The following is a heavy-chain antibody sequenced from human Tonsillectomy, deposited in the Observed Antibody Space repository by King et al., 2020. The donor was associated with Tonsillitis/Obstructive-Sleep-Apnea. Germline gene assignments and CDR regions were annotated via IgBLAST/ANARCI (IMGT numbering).Heavy chain of an antibody. Sequence: VPLQESGPGLVKPSETLSLTCTVSGGSVSSGSYYWSWIRQPPGKGLEWIGYIYYSGSTNYNPSLKSRVTISVDTSKNQFSLKLSSVTAADTAVYYCARVGSSSSYYYYMDVWGKGTTVTVSS. CDR3: ARVGSSSSYYYYMDV. CDR1: GGSVSSGSYY. V-gene: IGHV4-61*01. J-gene: IGHJ6*03. CDR2: IYYSGST. D-gene: IGHD6-13*01.